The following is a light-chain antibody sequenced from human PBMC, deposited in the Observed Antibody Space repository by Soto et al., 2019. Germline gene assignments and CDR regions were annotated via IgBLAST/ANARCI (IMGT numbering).Light chain of an antibody. CDR3: NSYAGTKNVV. CDR1: SSDVGGLNY. CDR2: DVN. Sequence: QSALTQPPSASGSPGQSVTISCTGTSSDVGGLNYVSWYQQHPGKAPKLIIYDVNKRPSGVPDRFSGSKSGNTASLTVSGLQAEDEADYYCNSYAGTKNVVFGGGTKLTVL. V-gene: IGLV2-8*01. J-gene: IGLJ2*01.